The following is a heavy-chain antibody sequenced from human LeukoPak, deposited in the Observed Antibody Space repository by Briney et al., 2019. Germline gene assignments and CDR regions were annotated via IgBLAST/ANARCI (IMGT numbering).Heavy chain of an antibody. CDR2: ISSSSGFI. Sequence: PGGSLRLSCAASGFTFSIYSMNWVRQAPGKGLEWVSSISSSSGFISYADSVQGRFTISRDNAKNSLYLQMNSLRAEDTAVYYCAKNRESSSSHFDCWGQGTLVTVSS. CDR1: GFTFSIYS. J-gene: IGHJ4*02. CDR3: AKNRESSSSHFDC. V-gene: IGHV3-21*06. D-gene: IGHD6-6*01.